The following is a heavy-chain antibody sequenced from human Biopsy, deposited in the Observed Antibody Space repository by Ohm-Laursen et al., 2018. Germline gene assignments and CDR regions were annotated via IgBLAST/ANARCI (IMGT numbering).Heavy chain of an antibody. D-gene: IGHD4-23*01. V-gene: IGHV4-59*11. CDR3: ARGSNDFGGLYFPR. CDR2: ISCTGYT. CDR1: GGSFTGHY. J-gene: IGHJ4*02. Sequence: SDTLSLTCTVSGGSFTGHYWSWIRQPPGKGLEWIGHISCTGYTSYNASLKSRVTISVDTSRNHFSLRLSPLTAADTAVYYCARGSNDFGGLYFPRWGQGTLLTVSS.